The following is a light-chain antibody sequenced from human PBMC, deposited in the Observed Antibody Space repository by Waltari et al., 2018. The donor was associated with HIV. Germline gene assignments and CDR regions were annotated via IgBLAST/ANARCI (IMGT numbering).Light chain of an antibody. CDR3: QQYDNLPS. Sequence: DILLTQSPSTLAAFVGDRVTSTCRASHTINKWLAWYQQRPGDPPKLLITKASTLEVGVPTRFRGRGSETEFTLTIDTLQPDDFAVYYCQQYDNLPSFGQGTRLE. J-gene: IGKJ5*01. CDR1: HTINKW. CDR2: KAS. V-gene: IGKV1-5*03.